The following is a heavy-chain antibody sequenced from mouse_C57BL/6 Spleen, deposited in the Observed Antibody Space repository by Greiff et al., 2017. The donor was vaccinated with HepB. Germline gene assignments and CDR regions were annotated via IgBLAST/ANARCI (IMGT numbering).Heavy chain of an antibody. V-gene: IGHV1-82*01. D-gene: IGHD2-1*01. Sequence: VKVVESGPELVKPGASVKISCKASGYAFSSSWMNWVKQRPGKGLEWIGRIYPGDGDTNYNGKFKGKATLTADKSSSTAYMQLSSLTSEDSAVYFCARAGNGNAWFAYWGQGTLVTVSA. CDR1: GYAFSSSW. J-gene: IGHJ3*01. CDR3: ARAGNGNAWFAY. CDR2: IYPGDGDT.